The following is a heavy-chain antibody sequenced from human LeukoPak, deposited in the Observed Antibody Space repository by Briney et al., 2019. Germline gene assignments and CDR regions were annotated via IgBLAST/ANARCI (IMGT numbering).Heavy chain of an antibody. V-gene: IGHV3-23*01. D-gene: IGHD3-10*01. Sequence: GGSLRLSCAASGFTFNSYAMSWVRQAPGKGLEWVSGISGSGVNTYYADSVKGRFTISRDNSKNTLYLQMNSLRAEDTAVYYCAKAHVGSGYLYYFDYWGQGTLVTVSS. CDR3: AKAHVGSGYLYYFDY. CDR1: GFTFNSYA. CDR2: ISGSGVNT. J-gene: IGHJ4*02.